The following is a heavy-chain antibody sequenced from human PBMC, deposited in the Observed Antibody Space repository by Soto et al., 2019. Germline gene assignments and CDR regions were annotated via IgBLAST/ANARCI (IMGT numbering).Heavy chain of an antibody. CDR2: IVPVFGTP. J-gene: IGHJ3*02. Sequence: QVPLMQSGAEVKKPGSSVKVSCKASGGSFPSDTISWVRQAPGQGLEWLGGIVPVFGTPNHAQKFQGRVTISADGSTNTAYMELTSLRPEDTAVYYCTRPSSGYYHDAFDMWGQGTLVTVSS. CDR1: GGSFPSDT. CDR3: TRPSSGYYHDAFDM. V-gene: IGHV1-69*01. D-gene: IGHD3-22*01.